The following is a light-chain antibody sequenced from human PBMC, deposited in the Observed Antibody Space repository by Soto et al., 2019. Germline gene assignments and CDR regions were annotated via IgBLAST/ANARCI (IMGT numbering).Light chain of an antibody. V-gene: IGKV1-5*01. J-gene: IGKJ4*01. CDR1: QSISSW. Sequence: DIQMTQSPSTLSASVGDRVTITCRASQSISSWLAWYQQKPGKAPKVLIYIASRLQIGVPSRFSGRGSGTDFSLTISNLQPEDFATYFCQQSKSFPRTFGGGTKVDIK. CDR3: QQSKSFPRT. CDR2: IAS.